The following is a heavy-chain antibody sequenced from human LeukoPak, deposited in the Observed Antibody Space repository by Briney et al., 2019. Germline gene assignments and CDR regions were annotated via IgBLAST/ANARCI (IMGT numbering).Heavy chain of an antibody. J-gene: IGHJ4*02. V-gene: IGHV3-23*01. CDR3: AKERIWNVVVVVAAQNFDY. CDR1: GFTFNSYA. CDR2: ISGSGSST. Sequence: GGSLRLSCAASGFTFNSYAMNWVRQAPGKGLEWVSGISGSGSSTYYADSVKGRFTISRDNSKNTLYLQMNNLRAEDTAVYYCAKERIWNVVVVVAAQNFDYWGQGTLVIVSS. D-gene: IGHD2-15*01.